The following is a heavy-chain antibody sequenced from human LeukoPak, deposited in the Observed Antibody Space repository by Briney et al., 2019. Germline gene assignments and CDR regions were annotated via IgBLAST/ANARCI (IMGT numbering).Heavy chain of an antibody. Sequence: ASVKVSCKASGGTFSSYAISWVRQAPGQGLEWMGGIIPIFGTANYAQKFQGRVTITADESTSTAYMELSSLRSEDTAVYYCARVKTRSLYYDFWSGHEPWGQGTLVTVSS. CDR1: GGTFSSYA. CDR3: ARVKTRSLYYDFWSGHEP. D-gene: IGHD3-3*01. V-gene: IGHV1-69*13. CDR2: IIPIFGTA. J-gene: IGHJ5*02.